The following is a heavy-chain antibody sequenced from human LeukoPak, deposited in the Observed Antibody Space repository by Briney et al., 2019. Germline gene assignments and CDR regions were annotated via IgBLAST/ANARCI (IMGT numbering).Heavy chain of an antibody. V-gene: IGHV4-59*01. J-gene: IGHJ5*02. CDR1: GGSISSYY. CDR2: IYYSGST. D-gene: IGHD6-19*01. CDR3: AAQWLAGTDWFDP. Sequence: SETLSLTCTVSGGSISSYYWSWIRQPPGKGLEWIGYIYYSGSTNYNPSLKSRVTISVDTSKNQFSLKLSSVTAADTAVYYCAAQWLAGTDWFDPWGQGTLVTVSS.